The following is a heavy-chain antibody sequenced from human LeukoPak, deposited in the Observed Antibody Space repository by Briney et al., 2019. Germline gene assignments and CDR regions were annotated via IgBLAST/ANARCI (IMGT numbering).Heavy chain of an antibody. D-gene: IGHD6-19*01. CDR1: GDSVSSNSAA. J-gene: IGHJ3*02. V-gene: IGHV6-1*01. CDR2: TYYRSKWYN. Sequence: SQTLSLTCAISGDSVSSNSAAWNWIRQSPSRGLEWLGRTYYRSKWYNDYAVSVKSRITINPDTSKNQFSLQLNSVTPEDTAVYYCARATKAVAGTEEDDAFDIWGQGTMVTVSS. CDR3: ARATKAVAGTEEDDAFDI.